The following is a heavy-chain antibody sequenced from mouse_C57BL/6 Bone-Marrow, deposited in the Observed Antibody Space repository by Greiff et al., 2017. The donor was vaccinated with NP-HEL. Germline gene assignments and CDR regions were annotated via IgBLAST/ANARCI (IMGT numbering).Heavy chain of an antibody. Sequence: VQLKQSGPVLVKPGASVKMSCKASGYTFTDYYMNWVKQSHGKSLEWIGVINPYNGGTSYNQKFKGKATLTVDKASSTAYMELNSLTSEDSAVYYCARGPNYYGSSLWYFDVWGTGTTVTVSS. CDR1: GYTFTDYY. V-gene: IGHV1-19*01. CDR2: INPYNGGT. J-gene: IGHJ1*03. CDR3: ARGPNYYGSSLWYFDV. D-gene: IGHD1-1*01.